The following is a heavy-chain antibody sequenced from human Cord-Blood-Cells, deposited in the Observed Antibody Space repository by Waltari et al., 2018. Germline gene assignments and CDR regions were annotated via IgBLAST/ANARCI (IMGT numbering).Heavy chain of an antibody. J-gene: IGHJ4*02. Sequence: QLQLQESGPGLVKPSETLSLTCTVSGGSISSSSYYRGWIRPPPGKGLEWIGNIYYSGSTYYNPSLKSRVTISVDTSKNQFSLKLSSVTAADTAVYYCARQGGLGIKYYFDYWGQGTLVTVSS. CDR1: GGSISSSSYY. D-gene: IGHD7-27*01. V-gene: IGHV4-39*01. CDR2: IYYSGST. CDR3: ARQGGLGIKYYFDY.